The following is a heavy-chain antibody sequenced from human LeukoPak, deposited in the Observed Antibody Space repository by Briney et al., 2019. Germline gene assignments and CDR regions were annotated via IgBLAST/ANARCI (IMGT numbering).Heavy chain of an antibody. CDR1: GGSISSYY. J-gene: IGHJ5*02. CDR2: IYYSGST. CDR3: ARGPWAWFDP. D-gene: IGHD7-27*01. Sequence: SETLSLTCTVSGGSISSYYWSWIRQPPGKGLEWIGYIYYSGSTNYNPSLKSRVTISVDTSRNQFSLKLSSVTAADTAVYYCARGPWAWFDPWGQGTLVTVSS. V-gene: IGHV4-59*01.